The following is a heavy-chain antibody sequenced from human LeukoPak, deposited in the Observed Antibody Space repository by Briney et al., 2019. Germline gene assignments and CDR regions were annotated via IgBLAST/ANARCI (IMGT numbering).Heavy chain of an antibody. CDR2: ISGDGGGA. CDR3: ASLGGGFQWLVQDFQH. D-gene: IGHD6-19*01. V-gene: IGHV3-23*01. J-gene: IGHJ1*01. Sequence: GGSLRLSCAASGLTFSNYAMTWVRRAPGKGLEWVSAISGDGGGAYYTDSVKGRFTISRDNSKNTLYLQMNSLRAEDTAVYYCASLGGGFQWLVQDFQHWGQGTLVTVSS. CDR1: GLTFSNYA.